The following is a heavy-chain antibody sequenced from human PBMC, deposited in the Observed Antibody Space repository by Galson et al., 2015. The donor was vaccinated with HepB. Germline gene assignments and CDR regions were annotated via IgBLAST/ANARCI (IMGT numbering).Heavy chain of an antibody. Sequence: SETLSLTCTVSGGSISSYYWSWIRQPPGKGLEWIGYIYYSGSTNYNPSLKSRVTISVDTSKNQFSLKLSSVTAADTAVYYCARESGSGWADRAFDIWGQGTMVTVSS. CDR3: ARESGSGWADRAFDI. J-gene: IGHJ3*02. D-gene: IGHD6-19*01. V-gene: IGHV4-59*01. CDR2: IYYSGST. CDR1: GGSISSYY.